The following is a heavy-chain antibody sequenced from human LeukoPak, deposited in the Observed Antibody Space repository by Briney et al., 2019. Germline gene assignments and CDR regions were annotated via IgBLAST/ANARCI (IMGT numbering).Heavy chain of an antibody. D-gene: IGHD6-19*01. CDR2: ISSSSSYI. CDR1: GGSFSGYY. V-gene: IGHV3-21*01. J-gene: IGHJ4*02. CDR3: ARDPAGPPDY. Sequence: PSETLSLTCAVYGGSFSGYYWSWIRQPPGKGLEWVSSISSSSSYIYYADSVKGRFTISRDNAKNSLYLQMNSLRAEDTAVYYCARDPAGPPDYWGQGTLVTVSS.